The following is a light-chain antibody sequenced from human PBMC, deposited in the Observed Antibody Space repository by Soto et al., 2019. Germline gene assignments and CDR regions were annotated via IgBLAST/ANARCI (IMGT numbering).Light chain of an antibody. CDR1: SSDVGGYNS. J-gene: IGLJ1*01. CDR2: DVT. Sequence: QSALTQPASVSGSPGLSIAISCTGTSSDVGGYNSVSWYQQHPGKAPRLVIYDVTNRPSGVSDRFSGSKSGDTASLTISGLQAEDEGDYYFSSYTTGGSYVFGTGTKVTVL. V-gene: IGLV2-14*01. CDR3: SSYTTGGSYV.